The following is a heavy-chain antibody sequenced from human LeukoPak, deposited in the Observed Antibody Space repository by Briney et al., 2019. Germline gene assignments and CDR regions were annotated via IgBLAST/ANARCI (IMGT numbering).Heavy chain of an antibody. Sequence: SETLSLTCTVSGGSISSSSYYWGWIRQPPGKGLEWIGSIYYSGSTYYNPSLKSRVTISVDTSRNQFSLKLSSVTAADTAVYYCAGLIRPGWFDPWGQGTLVTVSS. CDR1: GGSISSSSYY. J-gene: IGHJ5*02. D-gene: IGHD1-14*01. CDR3: AGLIRPGWFDP. V-gene: IGHV4-39*01. CDR2: IYYSGST.